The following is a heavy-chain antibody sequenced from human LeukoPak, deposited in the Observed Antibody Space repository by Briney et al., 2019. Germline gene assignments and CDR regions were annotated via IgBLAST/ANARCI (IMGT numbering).Heavy chain of an antibody. J-gene: IGHJ3*02. CDR3: ARGRKNAFDS. Sequence: GGSLRLSCAASGFTFTTYTMNWVRQAPGKGLEWVSSISSTSTYIYYADSVKGRFTISRDNAETSLYLQMNSLRGEDAAVYYCARGRKNAFDSWGQGTMVTVSS. V-gene: IGHV3-21*01. CDR2: ISSTSTYI. CDR1: GFTFTTYT.